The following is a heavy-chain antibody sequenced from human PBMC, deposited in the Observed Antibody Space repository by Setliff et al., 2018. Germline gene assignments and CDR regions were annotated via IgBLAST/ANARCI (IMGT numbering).Heavy chain of an antibody. CDR1: GGTFSSYA. Sequence: TVKVSCKASGGTFSSYAISWVRQAPGQGLEWMGRIIPIFGTANYAQKFQGRVTITADKSTSTAYMELSSLRSEDTAVYYCARELPRTIFGVVIDYWGQGTLVTVSS. V-gene: IGHV1-69*06. CDR3: ARELPRTIFGVVIDY. D-gene: IGHD3-3*01. CDR2: IIPIFGTA. J-gene: IGHJ4*02.